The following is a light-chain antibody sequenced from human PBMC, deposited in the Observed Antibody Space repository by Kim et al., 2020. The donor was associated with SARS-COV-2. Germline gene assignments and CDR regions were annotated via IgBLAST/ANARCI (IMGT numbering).Light chain of an antibody. J-gene: IGKJ2*01. CDR3: QQYNNWPPYT. V-gene: IGKV3-15*01. Sequence: VSPGKRFNHPCRASQSVRDNLAWYQQKPGQAPRLLIYDASTRAIGIPARFSGSGSGTEFTLSISSLQSEDSAVYYCQQYNNWPPYTFGQGTKLEI. CDR1: QSVRDN. CDR2: DAS.